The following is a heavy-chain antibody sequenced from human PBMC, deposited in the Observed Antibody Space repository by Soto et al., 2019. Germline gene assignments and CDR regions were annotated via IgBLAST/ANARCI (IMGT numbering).Heavy chain of an antibody. Sequence: LSRTCPCRGGSESRGGYYWYWIRQQPGMGLEWIGYIYYSGSTYYNPSLKSRVTISVDTSKNQFSLKLSSVTAADTAVYYCARYGIVATLYYFDYWGQGTLVTVSS. CDR2: IYYSGST. V-gene: IGHV4-31*03. J-gene: IGHJ4*02. CDR3: ARYGIVATLYYFDY. D-gene: IGHD5-12*01. CDR1: GGSESRGGYY.